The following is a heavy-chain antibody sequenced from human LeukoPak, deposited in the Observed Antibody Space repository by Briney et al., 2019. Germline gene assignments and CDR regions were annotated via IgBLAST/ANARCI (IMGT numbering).Heavy chain of an antibody. D-gene: IGHD2-2*01. V-gene: IGHV3-74*01. CDR3: ARDEGSEVPTIRGFDF. J-gene: IGHJ4*02. CDR2: INRDGSRT. Sequence: HPGGFLRLSCAASGFSFSTYWIHWVRQAPGKGLVWVSSINRDGSRTYYADSVKGRFTISRDNAKNTLYLQMNSLRAEDTAMFYCARDEGSEVPTIRGFDFWGQGTLVTVSS. CDR1: GFSFSTYW.